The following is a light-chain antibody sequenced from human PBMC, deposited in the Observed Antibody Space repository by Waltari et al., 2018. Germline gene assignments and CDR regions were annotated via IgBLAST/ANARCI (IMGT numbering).Light chain of an antibody. CDR2: STS. CDR1: QSLLHGNGNNY. J-gene: IGKJ3*01. CDR3: TQALETPRT. Sequence: DIVMTQSPVSLPVTPGEPASISCSSSQSLLHGNGNNYLAWYLQKPGQSPQLLIYSTSNRASGVPDRFSCSGSGTDFTLKISRVEAEDVVVYYCTQALETPRTFGPGTKVEIK. V-gene: IGKV2-28*01.